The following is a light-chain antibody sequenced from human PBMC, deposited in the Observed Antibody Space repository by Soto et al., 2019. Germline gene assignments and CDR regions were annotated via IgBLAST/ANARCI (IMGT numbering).Light chain of an antibody. V-gene: IGKV3-20*01. CDR2: GAS. CDR1: QSVSSSY. Sequence: EIVLTHSPGTLSLSPGDRATLSCRASQSVSSSYLAWYQQKPGQAPRLLIYGASSRATGIPDRFSGSGSGTDFTLTISRLEPEDFAVYYCQQYGSSLWTFGQGTKVAIK. CDR3: QQYGSSLWT. J-gene: IGKJ1*01.